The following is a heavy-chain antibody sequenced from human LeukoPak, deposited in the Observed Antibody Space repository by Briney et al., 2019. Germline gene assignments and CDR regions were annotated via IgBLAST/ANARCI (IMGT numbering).Heavy chain of an antibody. D-gene: IGHD6-13*01. CDR2: ISGSGGST. CDR3: AKYAIPGIAAAGPFDP. J-gene: IGHJ5*02. Sequence: GGSLRLSCAASGFTLSSYAMICVRQAPGKGLECVSAISGSGGSTYYADSVKGRFTISRDNSKNTLYLQMNSLRAEDTAVYYCAKYAIPGIAAAGPFDPWGQGTLVTVSS. V-gene: IGHV3-23*01. CDR1: GFTLSSYA.